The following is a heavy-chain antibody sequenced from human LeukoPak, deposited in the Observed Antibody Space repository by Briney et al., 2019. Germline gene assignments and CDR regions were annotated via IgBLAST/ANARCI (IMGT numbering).Heavy chain of an antibody. V-gene: IGHV1-18*01. D-gene: IGHD1-26*01. CDR3: ARDYGWELLPYYFDY. CDR1: GYSFSRKG. Sequence: ASVKVSCKTSGYSFSRKGISWVRQAPGRGPEWMGWISGYSGNTNYAQNLQGRVTITTDTSTSTAYMELRSLRSDDTAVYYCARDYGWELLPYYFDYWGQGTLVTVSS. J-gene: IGHJ4*02. CDR2: ISGYSGNT.